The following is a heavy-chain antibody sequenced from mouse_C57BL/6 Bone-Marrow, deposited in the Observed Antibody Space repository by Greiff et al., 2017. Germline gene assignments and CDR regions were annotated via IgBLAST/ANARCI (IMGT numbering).Heavy chain of an antibody. J-gene: IGHJ2*01. CDR3: ARGGPVGATFDC. CDR2: INPSNGGT. V-gene: IGHV1-53*01. D-gene: IGHD1-1*01. Sequence: QVQLKQPGTELVKPGASVKLSCKASGYTFTSYWMHWVKQRPGQGLEWIGNINPSNGGTNYNEKFKSKATLTVDKSSSTAYMQLSSLTSEDSAVYYCARGGPVGATFDCWGQGTTHTVSS. CDR1: GYTFTSYW.